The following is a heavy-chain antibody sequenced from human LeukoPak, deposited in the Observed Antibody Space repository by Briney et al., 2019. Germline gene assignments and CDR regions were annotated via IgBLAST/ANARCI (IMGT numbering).Heavy chain of an antibody. V-gene: IGHV3-23*01. CDR1: GFTFSSYA. J-gene: IGHJ4*02. CDR2: ISGSGDST. D-gene: IGHD6-13*01. Sequence: GGSLRLSXAASGFTFSSYAMSWVRQAPGKGLEWVSAISGSGDSTYYADSVKGRFTISRDNSKNTLYLQMNSLRAEDTAVYYCAKDPSRAAAGTVDYWGQGTLVTVSS. CDR3: AKDPSRAAAGTVDY.